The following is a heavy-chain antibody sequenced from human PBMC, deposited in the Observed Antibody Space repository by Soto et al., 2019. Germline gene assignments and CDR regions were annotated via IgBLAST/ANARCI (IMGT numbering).Heavy chain of an antibody. CDR1: GGSISSGDYY. Sequence: PSETLSLTCTVSGGSISSGDYYWSWIRHPPGKGLEWIGYIYYSGSTYYNPSLKSRVTISVDTSKNQFSLKLSSVTAADTAVYYCARAMVRGLSFDYWGQGTLVTVSS. J-gene: IGHJ4*02. CDR2: IYYSGST. D-gene: IGHD3-10*01. V-gene: IGHV4-30-4*01. CDR3: ARAMVRGLSFDY.